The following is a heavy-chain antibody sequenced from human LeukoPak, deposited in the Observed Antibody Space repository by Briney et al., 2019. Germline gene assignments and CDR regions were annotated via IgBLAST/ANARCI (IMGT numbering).Heavy chain of an antibody. J-gene: IGHJ4*02. D-gene: IGHD2-21*02. CDR1: GYTLTNYG. Sequence: ASVKVSCKASGYTLTNYGISWVRQAPGQGLEWMGWISAYNGYTNSAQKLQGRVTMTTDTSTSTAYMELRSLRSDDTAVYYCARASVYCGGDCYSEALDYWGQGTLVTVSS. CDR3: ARASVYCGGDCYSEALDY. CDR2: ISAYNGYT. V-gene: IGHV1-18*01.